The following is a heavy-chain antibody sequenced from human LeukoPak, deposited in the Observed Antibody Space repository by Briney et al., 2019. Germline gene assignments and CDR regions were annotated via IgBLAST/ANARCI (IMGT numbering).Heavy chain of an antibody. CDR2: IYPGDSDT. D-gene: IGHD2-15*01. V-gene: IGHV5-51*01. CDR3: ASRGYCSGGSCYPGAFDI. J-gene: IGHJ3*02. Sequence: GESLKISCQGSGYSFTSYWIGWVRQMPGKGLEWMGIIYPGDSDTRYSPSFQGQVTISADKSISTAYLQWSSLKASDTAMYYCASRGYCSGGSCYPGAFDIWGQGTMVTVSS. CDR1: GYSFTSYW.